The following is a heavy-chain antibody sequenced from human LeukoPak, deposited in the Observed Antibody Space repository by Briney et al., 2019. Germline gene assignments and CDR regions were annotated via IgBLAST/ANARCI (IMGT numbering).Heavy chain of an antibody. V-gene: IGHV4-4*07. CDR2: IYTSGST. Sequence: SETLSLTCTVSGGSISSYYWSWIRQPAGKGLEWIGRIYTSGSTNYNPSLKSRVTMSVDTSKNQFSLKLSSVTAADTAVYYCARESRFHFWSGYCYYYYYMDVSGKPTTATVPS. D-gene: IGHD3-3*02. J-gene: IGHJ6*03. CDR1: GGSISSYY. CDR3: ARESRFHFWSGYCYYYYYMDV.